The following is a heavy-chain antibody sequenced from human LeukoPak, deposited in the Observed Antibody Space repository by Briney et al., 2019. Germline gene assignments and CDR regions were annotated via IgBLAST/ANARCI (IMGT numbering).Heavy chain of an antibody. J-gene: IGHJ6*02. CDR3: ARDILGRSNGGSNYFGMEV. V-gene: IGHV1-69*01. Sequence: SVKVSCKASGGTFSSYAISWVRQAPGQGLEWMGGIIPIFGTANYAQKFQGRVTITADESTSTAYMELSSLRSEDTAVYYCARDILGRSNGGSNYFGMEVWGQGTTVTVSS. D-gene: IGHD2-15*01. CDR1: GGTFSSYA. CDR2: IIPIFGTA.